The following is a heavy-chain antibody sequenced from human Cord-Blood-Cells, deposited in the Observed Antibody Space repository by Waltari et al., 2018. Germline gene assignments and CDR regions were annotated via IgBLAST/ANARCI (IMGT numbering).Heavy chain of an antibody. CDR3: ARVLVTGTNFDY. V-gene: IGHV3-7*01. D-gene: IGHD1-7*01. J-gene: IGHJ4*02. Sequence: EVQLVESGGGLVQPGWSLRLSCAASAFTFCSYWMSWVRQAPGKGLEWVANIKQDGSEKYYVDSVKGRFTISRDNAKNSLYLQMNSLRAEDTAVYYCARVLVTGTNFDYWGQGTLVTVSS. CDR2: IKQDGSEK. CDR1: AFTFCSYW.